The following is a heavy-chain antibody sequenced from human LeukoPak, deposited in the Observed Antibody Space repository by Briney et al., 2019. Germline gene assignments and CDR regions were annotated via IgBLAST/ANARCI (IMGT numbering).Heavy chain of an antibody. D-gene: IGHD2-15*01. Sequence: GRSLRLSCVASGCTFRSYAMHWVRHAPGKGLEWVIVISSDGTNKYYTASVKGRFTVSRDNSKNTLNLQMHSLRDKDTAVYYCGRELTTVEHPGYYYGMDVWGQGTTVTVSS. CDR2: ISSDGTNK. CDR1: GCTFRSYA. V-gene: IGHV3-30-3*01. J-gene: IGHJ6*02. CDR3: GRELTTVEHPGYYYGMDV.